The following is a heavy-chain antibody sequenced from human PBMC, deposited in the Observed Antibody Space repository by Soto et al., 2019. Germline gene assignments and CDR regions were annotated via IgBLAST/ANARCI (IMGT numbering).Heavy chain of an antibody. CDR2: ISYDGSNK. J-gene: IGHJ4*02. Sequence: GGSLRLSCAASGFTFSSYAMSWVRQAPGKGLEWVAVISYDGSNKYYADSVKGRFTISRDNSKNTLYLQMNSLRAEDTAVYYCAKDFSPAVVVVDGPNYWGQGTLVTVSS. CDR3: AKDFSPAVVVVDGPNY. V-gene: IGHV3-30*18. CDR1: GFTFSSYA. D-gene: IGHD3-22*01.